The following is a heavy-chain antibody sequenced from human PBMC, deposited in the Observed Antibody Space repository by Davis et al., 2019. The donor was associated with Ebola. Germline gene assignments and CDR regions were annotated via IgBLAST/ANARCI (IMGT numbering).Heavy chain of an antibody. CDR3: AKPKLNVKEGYFDY. J-gene: IGHJ4*02. CDR2: ISSSGSTI. CDR1: GFTFSSYW. D-gene: IGHD1-7*01. V-gene: IGHV3-48*01. Sequence: GESLKISCAASGFTFSSYWMNWVRQAPGKGLEWVSYISSSGSTIYYADSVKGRFTISRDNSKNTLYLQMNSLRAEDTAVYYCAKPKLNVKEGYFDYWGQGTLVTVSS.